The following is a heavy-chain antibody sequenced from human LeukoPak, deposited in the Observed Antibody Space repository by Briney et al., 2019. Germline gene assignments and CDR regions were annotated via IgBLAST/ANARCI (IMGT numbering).Heavy chain of an antibody. V-gene: IGHV4-34*01. CDR3: ARADMIVVVTYDY. CDR1: GGSFSGYY. CDR2: INHSGST. D-gene: IGHD3-22*01. J-gene: IGHJ4*02. Sequence: SEALSLTCAVYGGSFSGYYWSWIRQPPGKGLEWIGEINHSGSTNYNPSLKSRVTISVDTSKNQFSLKLSSVTAADTAVYYCARADMIVVVTYDYWGQGTLVTVSS.